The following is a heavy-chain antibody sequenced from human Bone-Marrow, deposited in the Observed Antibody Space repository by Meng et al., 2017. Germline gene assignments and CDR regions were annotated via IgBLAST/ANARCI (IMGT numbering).Heavy chain of an antibody. CDR3: ARGIRILRYFRPYFDL. V-gene: IGHV4-34*01. CDR2: ISHSGST. D-gene: IGHD3-9*01. Sequence: QVQPQQWGAGLLKPSETLSLPRPVYGGSFNGYYWSWIRQPPGKGLEWIGEISHSGSTYYNPSLKSRVTISLDTSKNQFSLKLTSVTAADTAVYYCARGIRILRYFRPYFDLWGRGTLVTVSS. J-gene: IGHJ2*01. CDR1: GGSFNGYY.